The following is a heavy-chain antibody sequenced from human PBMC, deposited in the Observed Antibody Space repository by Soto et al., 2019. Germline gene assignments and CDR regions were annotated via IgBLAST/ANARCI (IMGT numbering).Heavy chain of an antibody. V-gene: IGHV4-59*01. CDR3: ARTYDGSGPNSGGYGFDI. J-gene: IGHJ3*02. D-gene: IGHD3-22*01. CDR1: GCSITSYY. CDR2: IYYSGST. Sequence: SETLSLTCSVSGCSITSYYWSWIRQPPGKGLEWIAYIYYSGSTSYNPSLKSRVSISLDTSKNQFSLKLSSVTAADTVVYYCARTYDGSGPNSGGYGFDIWGQGTMVT.